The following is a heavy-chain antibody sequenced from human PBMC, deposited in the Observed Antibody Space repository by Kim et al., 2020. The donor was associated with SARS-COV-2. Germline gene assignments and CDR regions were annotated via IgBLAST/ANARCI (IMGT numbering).Heavy chain of an antibody. J-gene: IGHJ6*02. CDR1: GDSVSSNSAA. CDR3: ARQLTTRDYIALDV. Sequence: SQTLSLTCAIFGDSVSSNSAAWNWIRQSPSRGLEWLGRTYYRSKWTNDYAVSVKSRITINPDISKNQFSLQLNSVTPEDTAIYFCARQLTTRDYIALDVWGQGTTVTVSS. CDR2: TYYRSKWTN. V-gene: IGHV6-1*01. D-gene: IGHD4-4*01.